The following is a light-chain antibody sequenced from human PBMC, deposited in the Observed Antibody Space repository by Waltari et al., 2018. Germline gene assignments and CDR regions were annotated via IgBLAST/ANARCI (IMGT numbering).Light chain of an antibody. J-gene: IGLJ2*01. CDR1: SSDVGGYNY. CDR2: DVS. V-gene: IGLV2-14*01. Sequence: QSALTQPASVSGSPGPSITISCTGTSSDVGGYNYVSGYQQHPGKAPKLMIYDVSKRPSGVSNRFSGSKSGNTASLTISGLQAEDEADYYCSSYTSSSTVVFGGGTKLTVL. CDR3: SSYTSSSTVV.